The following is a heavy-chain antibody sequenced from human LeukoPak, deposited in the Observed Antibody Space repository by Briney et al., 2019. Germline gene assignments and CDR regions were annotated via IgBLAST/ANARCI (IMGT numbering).Heavy chain of an antibody. V-gene: IGHV1-69*05. CDR2: IIPIFGTA. Sequence: SVKVSCKASGGTFSSYAISWVRQAPGQGLASMGRIIPIFGTANYAQKFQGRVTITTDESTSTAYMELSSLRSEDTAVYYCADCSSTSCYYYYYMDVWGKGTTVTVSS. J-gene: IGHJ6*03. CDR3: ADCSSTSCYYYYYMDV. D-gene: IGHD2-2*01. CDR1: GGTFSSYA.